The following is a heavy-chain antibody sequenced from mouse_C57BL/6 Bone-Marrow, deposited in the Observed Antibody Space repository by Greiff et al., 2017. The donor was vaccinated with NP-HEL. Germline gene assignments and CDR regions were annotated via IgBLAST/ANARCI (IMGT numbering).Heavy chain of an antibody. CDR3: ARSRIYYDFFWFAY. CDR1: GYTFTSYW. V-gene: IGHV1-52*01. J-gene: IGHJ3*01. Sequence: QVQLQQPGAELVRPGSSVKLSCKASGYTFTSYWMHWVKQRPIQGLEWIGNIDPSDSETHYNQKFKDKATLTVDKSSSTAYMQLRSLTSEDSAVYYCARSRIYYDFFWFAYWGQGTLVTGSA. D-gene: IGHD2-4*01. CDR2: IDPSDSET.